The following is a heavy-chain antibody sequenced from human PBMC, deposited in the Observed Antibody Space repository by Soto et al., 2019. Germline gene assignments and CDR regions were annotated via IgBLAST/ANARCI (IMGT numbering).Heavy chain of an antibody. V-gene: IGHV1-18*01. Sequence: QVQLVPSGAEVKKPGASVKVSCKASGYTFTSYGISWVPQAPGQGREWMGWISAYDGNTNYAQKLQGRVTMTTDTSTSTAYMELRSLRSDDTAVYYCARDFCVLLWFGELSLWDYWGQGTLVTVSS. CDR1: GYTFTSYG. CDR2: ISAYDGNT. J-gene: IGHJ4*02. D-gene: IGHD3-10*01. CDR3: ARDFCVLLWFGELSLWDY.